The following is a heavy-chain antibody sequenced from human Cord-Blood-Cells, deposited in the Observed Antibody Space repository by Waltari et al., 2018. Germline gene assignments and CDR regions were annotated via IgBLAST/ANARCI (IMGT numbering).Heavy chain of an antibody. D-gene: IGHD5-12*01. CDR2: INAGNGNT. J-gene: IGHJ4*02. CDR1: GYTFTSYA. CDR3: AKDRDGYNYCDY. V-gene: IGHV1-3*01. Sequence: QVQLVQSGAEVKKPGASVKVSCKASGYTFTSYAMHWVRQASGQRLEWMGWINAGNGNTKYSPKFQGRVTITRDTSASTAYMELSSLISEDTAVYYCAKDRDGYNYCDYWGQGTLVTVSS.